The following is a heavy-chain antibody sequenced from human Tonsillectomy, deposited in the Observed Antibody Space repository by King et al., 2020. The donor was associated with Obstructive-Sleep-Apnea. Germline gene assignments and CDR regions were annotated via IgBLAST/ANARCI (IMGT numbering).Heavy chain of an antibody. CDR3: ATDGGYCSSTSCQGDY. Sequence: QLVQSGGGVVQPGGSLRLSCAASGFTFSSYAMHWVRQAPGKGLEWVAFIRYDGSNKYYADSVKGRFTISRDNSKNTLYLQMNSLRAEDTAVYYCATDGGYCSSTSCQGDYWGQGTLVIVSS. CDR1: GFTFSSYA. D-gene: IGHD2-2*01. CDR2: IRYDGSNK. J-gene: IGHJ4*02. V-gene: IGHV3-30*02.